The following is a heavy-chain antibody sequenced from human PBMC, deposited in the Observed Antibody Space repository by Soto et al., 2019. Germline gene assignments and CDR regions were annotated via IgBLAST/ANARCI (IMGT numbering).Heavy chain of an antibody. CDR1: GGSISSGGYY. D-gene: IGHD5-12*01. V-gene: IGHV4-31*03. CDR2: SYYTGSS. J-gene: IGHJ4*02. Sequence: KPSETLSLTCTVSGGSISSGGYYWSWIRQHPGKGLEWVGYSYYTGSSYYNPSLKSRVTISVDASKNQLSLRLASVTAADTAVYYCARDLRGYSRYDYLDYWGQGTLVTVSS. CDR3: ARDLRGYSRYDYLDY.